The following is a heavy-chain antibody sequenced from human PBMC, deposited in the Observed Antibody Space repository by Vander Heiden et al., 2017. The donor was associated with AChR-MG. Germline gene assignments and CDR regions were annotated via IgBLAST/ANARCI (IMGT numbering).Heavy chain of an antibody. J-gene: IGHJ4*02. V-gene: IGHV1-69*01. D-gene: IGHD3-16*01. Sequence: QVQLVQSGAEVKKPGSSVKVSCKASGGTFSSYAISWVRQAPGQGLEWMGGIIPIFGTANYEQKFQGGVTITADESTSTAYMELSSLRSEDTAVYYCASTGENGVLVAQFDYWGQGTLVTVSS. CDR3: ASTGENGVLVAQFDY. CDR1: GGTFSSYA. CDR2: IIPIFGTA.